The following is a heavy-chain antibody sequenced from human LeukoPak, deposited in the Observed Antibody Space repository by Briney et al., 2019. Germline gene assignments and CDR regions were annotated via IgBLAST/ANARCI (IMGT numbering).Heavy chain of an antibody. CDR2: IYYSGST. Sequence: SETLSLTCTVSGGSISSGDYYWSWIRQPPGKGLEWIGYIYYSGSTYYNPSLKSRVTISVDTSKNQFSLKLSSVTATDTAVYYCARVGLSGRRMNDVTGWGQGTLVTVSS. V-gene: IGHV4-30-4*08. CDR1: GGSISSGDYY. D-gene: IGHD1-1*01. J-gene: IGHJ4*02. CDR3: ARVGLSGRRMNDVTG.